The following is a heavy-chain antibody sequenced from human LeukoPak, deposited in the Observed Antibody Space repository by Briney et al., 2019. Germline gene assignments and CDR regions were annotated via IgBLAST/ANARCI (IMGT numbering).Heavy chain of an antibody. CDR1: GGSISSYY. CDR2: IYTSGST. D-gene: IGHD2-2*02. V-gene: IGHV4-4*07. J-gene: IGHJ4*02. Sequence: SETLSLTCTVSGGSISSYYWSWIRQPAGKGLEWIGRIYTSGSTNYNPSLKSRVTISVDTSKNQFSLKLSSVTAADTAVYYCARVGVVPAAIVYWGRGTLVTVSS. CDR3: ARVGVVPAAIVY.